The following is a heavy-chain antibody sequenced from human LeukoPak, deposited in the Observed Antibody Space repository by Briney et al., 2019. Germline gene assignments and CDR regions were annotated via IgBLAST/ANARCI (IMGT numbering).Heavy chain of an antibody. CDR3: AKVVAGY. Sequence: PGGSLRLSCAASGFTFSSYAMHWVRQAPGKGLEWVAVISYDGSNKYYADSVKGRFTISRDNSKNTLYLQMNSLRAEDTAVYYCAKVVAGYWGQGTLVTVSS. D-gene: IGHD5-12*01. CDR1: GFTFSSYA. V-gene: IGHV3-30-3*01. CDR2: ISYDGSNK. J-gene: IGHJ4*02.